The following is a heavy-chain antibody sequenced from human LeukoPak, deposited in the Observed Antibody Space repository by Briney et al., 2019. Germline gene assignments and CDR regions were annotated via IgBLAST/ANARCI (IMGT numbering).Heavy chain of an antibody. Sequence: ASVKVSCKASGYTFTSYYIHWVRQAPGQGLEWMGIINPSGGSTSYAQKFQGRVTLTRDTSTSTVYMELSSLRSEDTAVYYCAKNIALTGEFDSWGQGTLVTVSS. V-gene: IGHV1-46*01. CDR2: INPSGGST. D-gene: IGHD7-27*01. CDR3: AKNIALTGEFDS. CDR1: GYTFTSYY. J-gene: IGHJ4*02.